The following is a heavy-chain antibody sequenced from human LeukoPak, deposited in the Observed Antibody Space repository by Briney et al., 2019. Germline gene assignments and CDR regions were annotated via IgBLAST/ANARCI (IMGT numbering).Heavy chain of an antibody. CDR1: GGSISSYY. J-gene: IGHJ6*02. CDR2: IYHSGST. V-gene: IGHV4-59*01. Sequence: SETLSLTCTVSGGSISSYYWSWIRQPPGKGLEWIGYIYHSGSTNYNPSLKSRVTISVDTSKNQFSLKLSSVTAADTAVYYCARRNAMDVWGQGTTVIVFS. CDR3: ARRNAMDV.